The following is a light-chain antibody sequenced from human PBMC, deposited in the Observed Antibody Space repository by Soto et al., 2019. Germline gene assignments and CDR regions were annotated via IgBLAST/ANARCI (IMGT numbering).Light chain of an antibody. CDR3: SSYTSSGTLV. CDR1: ISDVGFYDY. J-gene: IGLJ3*02. V-gene: IGLV2-14*01. CDR2: EVR. Sequence: QSVLTQPASVSGSPGQSITISCTGTISDVGFYDYVSWYQQHPGKAPKLIIHEVRNRPSGISLRFSGSKSGNTASLTISGLQPEDESDYYCSSYTSSGTLVFGGGTQLTVL.